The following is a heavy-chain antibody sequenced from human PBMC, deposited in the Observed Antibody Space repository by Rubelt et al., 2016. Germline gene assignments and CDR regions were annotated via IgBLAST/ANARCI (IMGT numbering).Heavy chain of an antibody. CDR1: GFTFSTYA. Sequence: VQLVESGGGVVQPGGSLRLSCAASGFTFSTYAMTWVRQAPGKGLEWVSGISGSGGSTYSEASVKGRCTISKNKLYLQMYSLRAEDTAVYYCAREGGSYLPSIYGMDVWGQGTTVTVSS. J-gene: IGHJ6*02. D-gene: IGHD1-26*01. CDR3: AREGGSYLPSIYGMDV. V-gene: IGHV3-23*04. CDR2: ISGSGGST.